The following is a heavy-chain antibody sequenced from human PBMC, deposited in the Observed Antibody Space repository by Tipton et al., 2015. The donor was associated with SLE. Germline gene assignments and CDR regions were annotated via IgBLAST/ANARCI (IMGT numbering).Heavy chain of an antibody. CDR1: GFTFSTHG. Sequence: SLRLSCAASGFTFSTHGMHWVRQAPGKGLEWVAVIWFDGNSESYADSVKGRFTISRDKSKNTLYLQMNSLRAEDTAVYYCAKDQLGYCSGGNCNAFDYWGQGTLVTVSS. V-gene: IGHV3-33*03. J-gene: IGHJ4*02. CDR3: AKDQLGYCSGGNCNAFDY. CDR2: IWFDGNSE. D-gene: IGHD2-15*01.